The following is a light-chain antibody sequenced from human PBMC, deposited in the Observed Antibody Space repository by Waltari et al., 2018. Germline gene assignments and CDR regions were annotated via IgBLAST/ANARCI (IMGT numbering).Light chain of an antibody. Sequence: DIQMTQSPSTLSASVGDRVTITCRASQSISSWLAWYQQKPGKAPKLLIYKASSLESGVTSRFSGGGSGTEFTLTISRLQPDDFATYDCQQYNSYSFGQGTKVEIK. J-gene: IGKJ1*01. CDR2: KAS. V-gene: IGKV1-5*03. CDR1: QSISSW. CDR3: QQYNSYS.